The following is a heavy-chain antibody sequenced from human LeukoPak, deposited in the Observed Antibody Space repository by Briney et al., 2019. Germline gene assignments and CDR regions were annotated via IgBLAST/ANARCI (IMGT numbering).Heavy chain of an antibody. V-gene: IGHV3-48*02. J-gene: IGHJ4*02. Sequence: AGGSLRLSCAASGFTFSSYSMNWVRQAPGKGLEWVSYISSSSSTIYYADSVKGRFTISRDNAKNSLYLQMSSLRDEDTAVYYCASFGMRSDYWGQGTLVTVSS. CDR3: ASFGMRSDY. CDR2: ISSSSSTI. CDR1: GFTFSSYS. D-gene: IGHD3-10*01.